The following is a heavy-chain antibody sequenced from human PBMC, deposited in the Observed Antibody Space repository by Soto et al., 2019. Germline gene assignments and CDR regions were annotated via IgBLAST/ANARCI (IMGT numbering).Heavy chain of an antibody. CDR3: APLDSTMITFDY. J-gene: IGHJ4*02. D-gene: IGHD5-18*01. V-gene: IGHV1-69*06. Sequence: QVQLVQSGAEVKKPGSSVKISCKTSGDSFKNYAIGWVRQVPGQGLEWTGSIIPLFGTTNYARIFEGRVPITADKSTPTLYMELGSLRSEDTAVYYCAPLDSTMITFDYWGQGTLVTVSS. CDR1: GDSFKNYA. CDR2: IIPLFGTT.